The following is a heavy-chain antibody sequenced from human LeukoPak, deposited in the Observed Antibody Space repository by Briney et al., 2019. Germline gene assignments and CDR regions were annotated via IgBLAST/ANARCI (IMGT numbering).Heavy chain of an antibody. CDR1: GFTFSSYE. J-gene: IGHJ4*02. Sequence: PGGSLSLSCAASGFTFSSYEMNAVRQAPGKGVEWGSYISSSGSTIYYADSVKGRFTISRVDAKNSLYLQTNSLTAEDTAVYYCARDFLNTLWGQGTLVTVSS. V-gene: IGHV3-48*03. D-gene: IGHD3-3*01. CDR3: ARDFLNTL. CDR2: ISSSGSTI.